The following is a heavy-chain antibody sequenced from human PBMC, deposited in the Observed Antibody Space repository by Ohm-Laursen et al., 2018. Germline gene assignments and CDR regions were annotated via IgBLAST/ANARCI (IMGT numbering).Heavy chain of an antibody. CDR2: ISSSGSTI. D-gene: IGHD5-24*01. CDR1: GFTFSSYE. CDR3: AREQMATIHDAFDI. Sequence: SLRLSCAASGFTFSSYEMNWVRQAPGKGLEWVSYISSSGSTIYYADSVKGRFTISRDNAKNSLYLQMNSLRAEDTAVYYCAREQMATIHDAFDIWGQGTMVTVSS. V-gene: IGHV3-48*03. J-gene: IGHJ3*02.